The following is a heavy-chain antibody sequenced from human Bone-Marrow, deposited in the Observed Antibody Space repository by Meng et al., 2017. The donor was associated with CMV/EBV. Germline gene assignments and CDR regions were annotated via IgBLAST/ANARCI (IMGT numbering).Heavy chain of an antibody. J-gene: IGHJ5*02. CDR1: GGSISSSSYY. V-gene: IGHV4-61*01. CDR2: IYYSGST. CDR3: ARAPSGP. Sequence: SETLSLTCTVSGGSISSSSYYWSWIRQPPGKGLEWIGYIYYSGSTNYNPSLKSRVTISVDTSKNQFSLKLSSVTAADTAVYYCARAPSGPWGQGTLVTVSS.